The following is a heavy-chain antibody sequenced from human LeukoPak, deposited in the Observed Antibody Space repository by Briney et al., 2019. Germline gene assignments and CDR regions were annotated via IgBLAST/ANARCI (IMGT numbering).Heavy chain of an antibody. CDR3: ARETVAGTFDY. CDR1: GVTFSEYY. J-gene: IGHJ4*02. Sequence: GGSLRLSCAPSGVTFSEYYMSWIRQAPGKGLEWVADISSTADIVSYADFVLGRFTISRCNGDDSLSLQLNSLRAGDTAVYYCARETVAGTFDYWSQGTLVTVSS. CDR2: ISSTADIV. V-gene: IGHV3-11*01. D-gene: IGHD6-19*01.